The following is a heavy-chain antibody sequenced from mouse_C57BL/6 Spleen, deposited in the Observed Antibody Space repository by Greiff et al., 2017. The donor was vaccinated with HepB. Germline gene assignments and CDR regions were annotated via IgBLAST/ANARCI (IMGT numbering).Heavy chain of an antibody. J-gene: IGHJ3*01. Sequence: QVQLQQPGAELVRPGTSVKLSCKASGYTFTSYWMHWVKQRPGRGLEWIGVIDPSDSYTNYNQKFKGKATLTVDTSSSTAYMQLSSLTSEDSAVYYCARTLYGSSYGFAYWGQGTLVTVSA. V-gene: IGHV1-59*01. CDR2: IDPSDSYT. CDR3: ARTLYGSSYGFAY. D-gene: IGHD1-1*01. CDR1: GYTFTSYW.